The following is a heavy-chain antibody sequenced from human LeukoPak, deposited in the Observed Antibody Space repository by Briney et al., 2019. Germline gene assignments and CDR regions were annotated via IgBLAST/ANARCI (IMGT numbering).Heavy chain of an antibody. V-gene: IGHV1-18*01. D-gene: IGHD4-17*01. CDR3: ARTMTTMTTHGELDF. J-gene: IGHJ4*02. CDR1: GYTFSNYV. CDR2: ISTYTGNS. Sequence: ASVKVSCKASGYTFSNYVLTWVRQAPGQGLVWMERISTYTGNSKYAQKFQDRVTMTTDTSTSTAYMELSNLSSDDTAVYYCARTMTTMTTHGELDFWGQGTLVTVSS.